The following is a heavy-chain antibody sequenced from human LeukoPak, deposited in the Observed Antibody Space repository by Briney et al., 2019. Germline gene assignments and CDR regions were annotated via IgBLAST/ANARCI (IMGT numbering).Heavy chain of an antibody. CDR2: IKQDGSEK. V-gene: IGHV3-7*01. J-gene: IGHJ3*02. CDR1: GFTFSSYA. D-gene: IGHD3-22*01. Sequence: GGSLRLSCAASGFTFSSYAMSWVRQAPGKGLEWVANIKQDGSEKYYVDSVKGRFTISRDNAKNSLYLQMNSLRAEDTAVYYCARDSDSTGFDIWGQGTMVTVSS. CDR3: ARDSDSTGFDI.